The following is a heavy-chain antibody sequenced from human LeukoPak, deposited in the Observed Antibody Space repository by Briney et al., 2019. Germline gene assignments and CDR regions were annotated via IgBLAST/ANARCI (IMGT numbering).Heavy chain of an antibody. V-gene: IGHV4-38-2*02. D-gene: IGHD4-17*01. CDR2: IYHSGGT. CDR1: GYSISSGYY. Sequence: SETLSLTCTVSGYSISSGYYWGWIRQPSGKGLEWIGSIYHSGGTYYNPSLKSRVTMSVDTSKNQFSLNLSSVTAADTAVYHCARDDYGDLTGDYWGQGTLVTVSS. CDR3: ARDDYGDLTGDY. J-gene: IGHJ4*02.